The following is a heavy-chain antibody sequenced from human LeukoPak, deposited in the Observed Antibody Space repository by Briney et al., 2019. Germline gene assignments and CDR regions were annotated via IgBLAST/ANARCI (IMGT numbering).Heavy chain of an antibody. J-gene: IGHJ4*02. CDR3: AKVGTVYFPLDF. Sequence: GGSLRLSCVASGFTFTSSAMSWVRQAPGKGLEWVSAISGRSGTTYYADSVKGRFTISRDNSKNTLYPQMNSLRAGDTAVYYCAKVGTVYFPLDFWGQGTLVTVSS. CDR2: ISGRSGTT. CDR1: GFTFTSSA. D-gene: IGHD2/OR15-2a*01. V-gene: IGHV3-23*01.